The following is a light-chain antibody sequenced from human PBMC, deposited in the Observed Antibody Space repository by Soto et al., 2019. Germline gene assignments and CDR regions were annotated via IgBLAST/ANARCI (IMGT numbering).Light chain of an antibody. V-gene: IGLV2-14*01. J-gene: IGLJ1*01. CDR3: TSSTSDSLYV. CDR1: SSDIGGSKY. Sequence: QSVLTQPASVSGSPGQSITISCTGTSSDIGGSKYVSWYQHYPGKVPKLLINKVSNRPSGVSNRFSGSKSGNTASLTISGLLPEDEADYFCTSSTSDSLYVFGTGTKSPS. CDR2: KVS.